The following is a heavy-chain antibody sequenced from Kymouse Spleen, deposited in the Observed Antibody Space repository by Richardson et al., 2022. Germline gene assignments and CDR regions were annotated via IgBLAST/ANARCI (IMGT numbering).Heavy chain of an antibody. J-gene: IGHJ6*02. V-gene: IGHV3-15*01. Sequence: EVQLVESGGGLVKPGGSLRLSCAASGFTFSNAWMSWVRQAPGKGLEWVGRIKSKTDGGTTDYAAPVKGRFTISRDDSKNTLYLQMNSLKTEDTAVYYCTLRIAARRGVWYYYYGMDVWGQGTTVTVSS. CDR1: GFTFSNAW. CDR2: IKSKTDGGTT. D-gene: IGHD6-6*01. CDR3: TLRIAARRGVWYYYYGMDV.